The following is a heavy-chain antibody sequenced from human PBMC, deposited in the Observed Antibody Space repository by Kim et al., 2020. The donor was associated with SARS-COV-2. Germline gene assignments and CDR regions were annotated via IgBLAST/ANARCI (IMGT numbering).Heavy chain of an antibody. J-gene: IGHJ4*01. CDR3: ARDPGTGATAHYFDY. D-gene: IGHD1-1*01. CDR1: GFTFSSFS. V-gene: IGHV3-21*01. CDR2: ISLSSSYR. Sequence: GGSLRLSCAASGFTFSSFSMNWVRQAPGKGLEWVSSISLSSSYRFYTESLKGRFTISRDNAKNSLYLQMDSLRAEDTAVYYCARDPGTGATAHYFDYWG.